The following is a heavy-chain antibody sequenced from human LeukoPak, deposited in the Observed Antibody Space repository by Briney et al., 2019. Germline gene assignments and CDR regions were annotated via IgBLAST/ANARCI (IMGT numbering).Heavy chain of an antibody. Sequence: PGGSLRLYCAASGLTFSNSAMSWVRQAPGKGLEWVSAISNNGGYTYYADSVQGRFTISRDNSKSTLCLQMNSLRAEDTAVYYCAKPLGYCSDGSCYFPYWGQGTLVTVSS. CDR3: AKPLGYCSDGSCYFPY. V-gene: IGHV3-23*01. D-gene: IGHD2-15*01. J-gene: IGHJ4*02. CDR1: GLTFSNSA. CDR2: ISNNGGYT.